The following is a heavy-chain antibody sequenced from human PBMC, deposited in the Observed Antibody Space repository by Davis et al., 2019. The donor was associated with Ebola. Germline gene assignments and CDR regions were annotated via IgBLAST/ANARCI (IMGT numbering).Heavy chain of an antibody. CDR1: GFTFSTYT. CDR2: ITSNSYI. V-gene: IGHV3-21*04. CDR3: ARVGFPYSIGWQLGY. Sequence: GESLKISCAASGFTFSTYTMNWVRQAPGKGLEWVSSITSNSYIYYADSVKGRFTISRDNARNSLDLQMSSLRVEDTGVYYCARVGFPYSIGWQLGYWGQGTLVTVSS. J-gene: IGHJ4*02. D-gene: IGHD6-19*01.